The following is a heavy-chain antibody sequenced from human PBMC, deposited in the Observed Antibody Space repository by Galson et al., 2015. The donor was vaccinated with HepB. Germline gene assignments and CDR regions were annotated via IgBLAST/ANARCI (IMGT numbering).Heavy chain of an antibody. V-gene: IGHV3-48*01. Sequence: SLRLSCAASGFTFSSYSMNWVRQAPGKGLEWVSYISSSSSTIYYADSVKGRFTISRDNAKNSLYLQMNSLRAEDTAVYYCARGVTPAEGNYYYYYMDVWGKGTTVTVSS. D-gene: IGHD4-23*01. CDR3: ARGVTPAEGNYYYYYMDV. CDR2: ISSSSSTI. J-gene: IGHJ6*03. CDR1: GFTFSSYS.